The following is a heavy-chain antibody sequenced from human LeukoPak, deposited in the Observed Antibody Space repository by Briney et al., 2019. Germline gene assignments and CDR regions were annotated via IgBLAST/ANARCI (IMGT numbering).Heavy chain of an antibody. Sequence: GASVKVSCKASGYTFTVYYMHWVRQAPGQGLEWMGWINPNSGGTNYAQKFQGRVTMTRDTSISTAYMELSRLRSDDTAVYYCARGSSSKLRYFDWPSYYYYMDVWGQGTLVTVSS. J-gene: IGHJ6*03. CDR1: GYTFTVYY. CDR2: INPNSGGT. D-gene: IGHD3-9*01. V-gene: IGHV1-2*02. CDR3: ARGSSSKLRYFDWPSYYYYMDV.